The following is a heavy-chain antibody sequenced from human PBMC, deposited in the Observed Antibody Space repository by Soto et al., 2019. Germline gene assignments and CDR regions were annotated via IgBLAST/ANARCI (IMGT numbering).Heavy chain of an antibody. CDR1: GFTFSSYA. D-gene: IGHD6-19*01. CDR2: ISGSGGST. V-gene: IGHV3-23*01. Sequence: GGSLRLSCAASGFTFSSYAMSWVRQAPGKGLEWVSAISGSGGSTYYADSVKGRFTISRDNSKNTRYLQMNSLRAEDTAVYYCAKDGWNIAVAGNIDYWGQGTLVTVSS. J-gene: IGHJ4*02. CDR3: AKDGWNIAVAGNIDY.